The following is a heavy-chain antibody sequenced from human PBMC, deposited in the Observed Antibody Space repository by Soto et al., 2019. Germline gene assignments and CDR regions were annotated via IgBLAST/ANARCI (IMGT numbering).Heavy chain of an antibody. J-gene: IGHJ4*02. CDR2: ISRYGRRI. Sequence: GGSLRLSSEVSGFRFDHYDMHGVRPTPGKGLEWIAGISRYGRRISYWASMMRRLTIARDNANSSRYLQLNSLRAYDTVFYYGVKDALTTVAYYFECWGKG. V-gene: IGHV3-9*01. D-gene: IGHD4-17*01. CDR3: VKDALTTVAYYFEC. CDR1: GFRFDHYD.